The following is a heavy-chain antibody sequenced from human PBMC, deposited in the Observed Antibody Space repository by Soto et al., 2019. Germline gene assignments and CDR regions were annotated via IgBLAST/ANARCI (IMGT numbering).Heavy chain of an antibody. CDR2: ISPKSGGA. Sequence: GSVXVPFRTVWYTFSYYYIHLVLQAPGQGIEYIGWISPKSGGAAYEKKFRGRVTKTRETSVNLAYLHLSSLTYDDKAVYFCARCNSGLRCHLESWGQGTLVTV. J-gene: IGHJ5*02. V-gene: IGHV1-2*02. CDR1: WYTFSYYY. D-gene: IGHD1-1*01. CDR3: ARCNSGLRCHLES.